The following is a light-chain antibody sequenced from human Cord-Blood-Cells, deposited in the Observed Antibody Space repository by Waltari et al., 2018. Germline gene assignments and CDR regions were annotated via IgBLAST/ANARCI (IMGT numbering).Light chain of an antibody. Sequence: DIVMTQSRDSLAVSLAGRATTNCKSSQSVLYSSNNKNYLAWYQQKPGQPPKLLIYWASTRESGVPDRFSGSGSGTDFTLTISSLQAEDVAVYYCQQYYSTPLTFGPGTKVDIK. J-gene: IGKJ3*01. CDR1: QSVLYSSNNKNY. CDR2: WAS. CDR3: QQYYSTPLT. V-gene: IGKV4-1*01.